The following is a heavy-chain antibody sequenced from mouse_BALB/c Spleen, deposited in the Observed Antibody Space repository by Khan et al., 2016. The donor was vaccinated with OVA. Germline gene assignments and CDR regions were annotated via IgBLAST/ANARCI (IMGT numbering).Heavy chain of an antibody. Sequence: EVELVESGGVLVKPGGSLKLSCAASGFTFSTYAMSWVRQTPEKRLEWVATINSDGTYTFYPDSVKGRFTISRDNAKNTLYLQMSSLRSEDTAMYYCTRHNYGPFAYWGQGTLVTGSA. J-gene: IGHJ3*01. V-gene: IGHV5-9-3*01. CDR3: TRHNYGPFAY. D-gene: IGHD1-1*01. CDR2: INSDGTYT. CDR1: GFTFSTYA.